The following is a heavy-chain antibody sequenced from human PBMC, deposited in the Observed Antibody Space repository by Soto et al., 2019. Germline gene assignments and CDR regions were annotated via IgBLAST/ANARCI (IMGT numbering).Heavy chain of an antibody. J-gene: IGHJ6*02. D-gene: IGHD3-9*01. CDR2: IYHSGST. Sequence: PSESLSLTCTVSGGSVSSGSYYWSWIRQPLGKGLEWIGYIYHSGSTNYNPSLKSRVTISVDTSKNQFSLKLSSVTAADTAVYYCAREPRRHDILTGYSPYGMDVWGQGTTVTVSS. CDR3: AREPRRHDILTGYSPYGMDV. V-gene: IGHV4-61*01. CDR1: GGSVSSGSYY.